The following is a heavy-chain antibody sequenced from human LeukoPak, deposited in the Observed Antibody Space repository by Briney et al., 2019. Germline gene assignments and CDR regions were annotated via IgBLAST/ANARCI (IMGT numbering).Heavy chain of an antibody. CDR2: IWYDGSNK. Sequence: GGSLRLSCAASGFTFSSYGMHWVRQAPGKGLEWVAVIWYDGSNKYYADSVKGRFTISRDNSKNTLYLQMNSLRAEDTAVYYCARGGQESGSFVPVDAFDIWGQGTMVTVSS. CDR1: GFTFSSYG. CDR3: ARGGQESGSFVPVDAFDI. V-gene: IGHV3-33*01. D-gene: IGHD6-6*01. J-gene: IGHJ3*02.